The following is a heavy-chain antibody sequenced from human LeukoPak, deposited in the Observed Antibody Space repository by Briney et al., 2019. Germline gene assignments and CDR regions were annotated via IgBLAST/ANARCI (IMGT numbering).Heavy chain of an antibody. CDR2: ISAYSGNT. CDR3: ARGGGSYGDYSLWLGY. V-gene: IGHV1-18*01. Sequence: AAVKVSFKASVYTFIVYGFSWVRHAPGQGLEWMGWISAYSGNTKYAQKYQARVTLTTDTSTSTAYMELRRLRSDDTAVYSCARGGGSYGDYSLWLGYWGQGTLVTVSS. J-gene: IGHJ4*02. D-gene: IGHD4-17*01. CDR1: VYTFIVYG.